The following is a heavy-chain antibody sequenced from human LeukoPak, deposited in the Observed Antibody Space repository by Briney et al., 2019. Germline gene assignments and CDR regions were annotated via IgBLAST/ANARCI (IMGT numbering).Heavy chain of an antibody. Sequence: GGSLRLSCAASGFTFSSNAMSWVRQAPGKGLEWVSAISGSGGSTYYADSVKGRFTISRDNSKNTLYLQMDSLRAEDPAVYYGAKKSTVTTAFDYWGQGTLVTVAS. CDR3: AKKSTVTTAFDY. CDR2: ISGSGGST. CDR1: GFTFSSNA. V-gene: IGHV3-23*01. D-gene: IGHD4-17*01. J-gene: IGHJ4*02.